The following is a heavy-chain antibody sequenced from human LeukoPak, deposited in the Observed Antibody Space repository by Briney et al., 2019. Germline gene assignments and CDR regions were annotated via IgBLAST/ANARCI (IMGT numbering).Heavy chain of an antibody. CDR2: TSGSGDTT. D-gene: IGHD3-3*02. CDR3: AKVGSPLGPPFDY. J-gene: IGHJ4*02. CDR1: GFTFSTYA. V-gene: IGHV3-23*01. Sequence: GGSLRLSCAASGFTFSTYAMSWVRQAPGKGLEWVSATSGSGDTTYYADSVKGRFTTSRDNSKNTLYLQINSLRAGDTAVYYCAKVGSPLGPPFDYWGQGTLVTVSS.